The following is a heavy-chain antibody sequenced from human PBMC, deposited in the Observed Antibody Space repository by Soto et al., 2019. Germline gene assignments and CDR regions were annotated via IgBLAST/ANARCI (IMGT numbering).Heavy chain of an antibody. V-gene: IGHV2-5*02. J-gene: IGHJ3*02. D-gene: IGHD6-25*01. CDR3: AHFWYSRCYPSVTYDAFDI. Sequence: QITLKESGPTLVKPTQTLTLTCTFSGFSLSTSGVGVGWIRQPPGEALEWLALIYWDDDKRYSPSLKSRLTITKDTAKFPVVLTRTNMGPVDTATYYCAHFWYSRCYPSVTYDAFDIWGQGTMVTVSS. CDR2: IYWDDDK. CDR1: GFSLSTSGVG.